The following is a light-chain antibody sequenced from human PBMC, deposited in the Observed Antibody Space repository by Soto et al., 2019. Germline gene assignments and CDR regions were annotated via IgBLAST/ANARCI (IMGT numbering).Light chain of an antibody. CDR2: DVS. Sequence: QSALTQPASVSGSPGQSITISCTGTSSDVGGYNYVSWYQQHTGKAPKLMIYDVSNRPSGVSNRFSGSKSGNTASLTISGLQAEDEADYYSSSYTSSSTIGVVFGGGTKLTVL. J-gene: IGLJ2*01. CDR3: SSYTSSSTIGVV. V-gene: IGLV2-14*01. CDR1: SSDVGGYNY.